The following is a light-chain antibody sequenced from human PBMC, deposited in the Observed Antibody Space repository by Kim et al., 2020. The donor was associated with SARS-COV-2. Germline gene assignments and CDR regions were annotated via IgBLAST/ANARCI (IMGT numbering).Light chain of an antibody. CDR3: QQYGSSPPYT. J-gene: IGKJ2*01. CDR1: QSVSSSY. Sequence: EILLTQSPGTLSLSPGERATLSCRASQSVSSSYLAWYQQKPGEPPRLLIYGASSRATGIPDRFSGSGSGTDFTLTINRLEPEDFALYYCQQYGSSPPYTFGQGTKLEI. CDR2: GAS. V-gene: IGKV3-20*01.